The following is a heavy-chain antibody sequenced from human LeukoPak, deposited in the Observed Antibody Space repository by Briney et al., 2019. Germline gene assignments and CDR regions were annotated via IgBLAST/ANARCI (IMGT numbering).Heavy chain of an antibody. CDR1: GFTFTNYA. V-gene: IGHV3-21*01. J-gene: IGHJ4*02. D-gene: IGHD6-19*01. Sequence: GGSLRLSCAASGFTFTNYAMNWVRQAPEKGLEWVSSITNTAGTTYYADSVKGRFTISRDNAKNSLYLQMNSLRAEDTAVYYCAYSSGLDYWGQGTLVTVSS. CDR2: ITNTAGTT. CDR3: AYSSGLDY.